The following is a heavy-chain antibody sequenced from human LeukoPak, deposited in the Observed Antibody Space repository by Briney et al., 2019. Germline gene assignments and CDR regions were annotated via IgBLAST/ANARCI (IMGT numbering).Heavy chain of an antibody. D-gene: IGHD1-26*01. CDR2: ISSSGITI. V-gene: IGHV3-11*01. J-gene: IGHJ4*02. Sequence: GGSLRLSCAASGFTFSTHWMSWVRQAPGKGLEWVSYISSSGITIYHADSVKGRFGISRDNAKNSLYLQMNSLRAEDTAVYYCARTYSGSYFDYWGLGSLVTVSS. CDR1: GFTFSTHW. CDR3: ARTYSGSYFDY.